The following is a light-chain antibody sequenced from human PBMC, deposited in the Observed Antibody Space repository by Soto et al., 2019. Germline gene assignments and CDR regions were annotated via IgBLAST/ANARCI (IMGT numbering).Light chain of an antibody. CDR2: DAS. CDR1: QSVSSY. Sequence: EIVLTHSPATLSFSPVERATLSCRASQSVSSYLAWYQQKPGQAPRLLIYDASNRATGIPARFSGSGSGTDFTLTISSLEPEDFAVYYCQQRSHWPPLTFGGGTKVDI. J-gene: IGKJ4*01. CDR3: QQRSHWPPLT. V-gene: IGKV3-11*01.